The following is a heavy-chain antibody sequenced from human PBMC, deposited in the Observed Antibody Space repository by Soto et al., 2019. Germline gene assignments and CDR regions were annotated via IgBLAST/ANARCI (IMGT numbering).Heavy chain of an antibody. CDR1: GSPISSYY. CDR2: VYYTGTT. J-gene: IGHJ5*02. D-gene: IGHD3-22*01. V-gene: IGHV4-59*08. CDR3: ARYYFDTGGYSNWFDP. Sequence: SQMMSLTCTVSGSPISSYYLSWFRQHPGQGLEWVGYVYYTGTTTYSPSLKSRVTISVDASKSQFSLNLRSVTAADTAVYYCARYYFDTGGYSNWFDPWGQGTPVTVSS.